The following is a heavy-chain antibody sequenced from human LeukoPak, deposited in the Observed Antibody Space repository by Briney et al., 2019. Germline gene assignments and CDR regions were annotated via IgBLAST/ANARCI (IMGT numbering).Heavy chain of an antibody. CDR3: ARHYYGSGSVDY. Sequence: GGSLRLSCAASGFTFSSYSMNWVRQAPGKGLEWISYITSSSSSVHYADSVKGRFTVSRDNAKNSVYLQMNSLRDEDTAVYYCARHYYGSGSVDYWGQGTLVTVSS. CDR1: GFTFSSYS. D-gene: IGHD3-10*01. V-gene: IGHV3-48*02. J-gene: IGHJ4*02. CDR2: ITSSSSSV.